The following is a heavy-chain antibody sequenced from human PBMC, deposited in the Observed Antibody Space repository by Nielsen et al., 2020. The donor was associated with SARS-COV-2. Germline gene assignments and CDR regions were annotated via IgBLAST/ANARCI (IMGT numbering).Heavy chain of an antibody. CDR2: ISAST. D-gene: IGHD6-19*01. CDR1: GFTISTYA. V-gene: IGHV3-23*01. Sequence: GESLKISCVVSGFTISTYAMSWVRQAPGKGLEWVSAISASTYCADSVKGRFTISRDNSKNTLYLQMNSLRAEDTAVYYCAKRSGYTSGWYGDYWGQGTLVTVSS. J-gene: IGHJ4*02. CDR3: AKRSGYTSGWYGDY.